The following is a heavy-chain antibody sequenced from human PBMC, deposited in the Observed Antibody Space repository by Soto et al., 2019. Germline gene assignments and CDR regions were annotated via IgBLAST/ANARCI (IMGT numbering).Heavy chain of an antibody. CDR3: AIGIAIAAAAEFDY. J-gene: IGHJ4*02. V-gene: IGHV1-8*01. CDR2: MNPNSGNT. CDR1: GYTFTSYD. D-gene: IGHD6-13*01. Sequence: ASVQVSCTASGYTFTSYDINWVRQATGQGLEWMGWMNPNSGNTGYAQKFQGRVTMTRNTSISTAYMELSSLRSEDTAVYYWAIGIAIAAAAEFDYWGQGTLVTVSS.